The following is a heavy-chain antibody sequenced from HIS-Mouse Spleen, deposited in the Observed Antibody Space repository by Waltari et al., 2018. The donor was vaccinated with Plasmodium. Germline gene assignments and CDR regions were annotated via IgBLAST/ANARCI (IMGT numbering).Heavy chain of an antibody. J-gene: IGHJ3*02. D-gene: IGHD3-10*01. V-gene: IGHV3-66*01. CDR2: IYSGGST. CDR3: ARGSAGDAFDI. Sequence: EVQLVESGGGLVQPGGSLRLACAASGFTVSSHSMTWVRQAPGKGLEWVSVIYSGGSTYYADSVKGRFTISRDNSKNTLYLQMNSLRAEDTAVYYCARGSAGDAFDIWGQGTMVTVSS. CDR1: GFTVSSHS.